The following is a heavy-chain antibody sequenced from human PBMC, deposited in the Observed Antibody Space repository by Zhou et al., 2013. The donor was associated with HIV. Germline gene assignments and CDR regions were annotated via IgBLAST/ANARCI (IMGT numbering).Heavy chain of an antibody. D-gene: IGHD3-16*01. CDR1: GFTFSSYI. CDR3: AAEPFRFPRVGWFDL. Sequence: QLQLVQSGPEVKKPGTSVTVSCRASGFTFSSYIIHWVRQTRGQRLEWTGWIVVGSADTVSAPIFQERLSITRDLSTNTVYMDLINLRPDDTATYYCAAEPFRFPRVGWFDLWGQGTLVTVSS. J-gene: IGHJ5*02. V-gene: IGHV1-58*02. CDR2: IVVGSADT.